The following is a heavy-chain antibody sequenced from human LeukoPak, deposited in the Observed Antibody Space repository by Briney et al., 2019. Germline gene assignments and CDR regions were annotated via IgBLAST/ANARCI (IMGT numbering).Heavy chain of an antibody. Sequence: ASAKVSCKASGYTFTSYYMHWVRQAPGQGLEWMGIINPSGGSTSYAQKFQGRVTMTRDTSTSTVYMELSSLRSEDTAVYYCARDVVVPAAIEADWFDPWGQGTLVTVSS. CDR2: INPSGGST. D-gene: IGHD2-2*01. CDR3: ARDVVVPAAIEADWFDP. V-gene: IGHV1-46*01. J-gene: IGHJ5*02. CDR1: GYTFTSYY.